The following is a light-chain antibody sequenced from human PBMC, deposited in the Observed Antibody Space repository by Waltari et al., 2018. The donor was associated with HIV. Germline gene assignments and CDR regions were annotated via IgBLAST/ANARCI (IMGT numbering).Light chain of an antibody. CDR3: LQDYNYPWT. J-gene: IGKJ1*01. Sequence: IQITRSPPSLSASVGDRVTITCRASQAIGKDLDWYQQKPGKAPKLLIYGASTLQSGVPSRFSGSGSGTDFTLTISRLQPEDFATYFCLQDYNYPWTFGQGTKVEIK. CDR2: GAS. CDR1: QAIGKD. V-gene: IGKV1-6*01.